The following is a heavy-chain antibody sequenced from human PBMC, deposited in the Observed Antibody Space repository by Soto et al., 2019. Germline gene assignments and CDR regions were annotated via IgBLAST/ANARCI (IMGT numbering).Heavy chain of an antibody. Sequence: EVQLVESGGGLVQPGGSLKLSCAVSGFTFSVSAIHWVRQASGKGLEWVGRIRSKADNYATAYGASVKGRFSISRDDSNNTAYLQMSGLNTEDTAVYYCARLAEWEYYDGMDVWGQGTTVTVSS. CDR1: GFTFSVSA. CDR2: IRSKADNYAT. J-gene: IGHJ6*02. V-gene: IGHV3-73*02. CDR3: ARLAEWEYYDGMDV. D-gene: IGHD1-26*01.